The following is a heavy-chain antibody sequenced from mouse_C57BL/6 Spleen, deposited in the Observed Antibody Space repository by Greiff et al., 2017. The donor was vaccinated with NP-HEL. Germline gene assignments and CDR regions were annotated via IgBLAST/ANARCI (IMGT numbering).Heavy chain of an antibody. D-gene: IGHD1-1*01. CDR1: GFNIKDDY. Sequence: VQLQQSGAELVRPGASVKLSCTASGFNIKDDYMHWVKQRPEQGLEWIGWIDPENGDTEYASKFQGKATITADTSSNTAYLQLSSLTSEDTAVYYCTTSPGSSYWFAYWGQGTLVTVSA. J-gene: IGHJ3*01. CDR2: IDPENGDT. V-gene: IGHV14-4*01. CDR3: TTSPGSSYWFAY.